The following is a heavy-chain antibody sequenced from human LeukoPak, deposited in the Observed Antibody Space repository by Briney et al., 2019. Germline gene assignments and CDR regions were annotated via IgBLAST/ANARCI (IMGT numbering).Heavy chain of an antibody. V-gene: IGHV1-69*05. CDR2: IIPIFGTA. CDR3: ARAARRPDGWIGGSYL. J-gene: IGHJ5*02. Sequence: SVKVSCKASGGTFSSYAISWVRQAPGQGLEWMGGIIPIFGTANYAQKFQGRVTITTDESTSTAYMELSSLRSEDTAVYYCARAARRPDGWIGGSYLWGQGISVTVSS. D-gene: IGHD3-10*01. CDR1: GGTFSSYA.